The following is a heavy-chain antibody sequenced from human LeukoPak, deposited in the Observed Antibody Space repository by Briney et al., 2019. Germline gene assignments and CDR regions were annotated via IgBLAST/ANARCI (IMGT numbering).Heavy chain of an antibody. V-gene: IGHV3-23*01. CDR2: ISGSGGST. CDR3: AKDDTLLSFPPLDAFDI. CDR1: GFTFSSYA. J-gene: IGHJ3*02. D-gene: IGHD2-15*01. Sequence: GGSLRLSCAASGFTFSSYAMSWVRQAPGKGLEWVSAISGSGGSTYYADSVKGRFTISRDNSKNTLYLHMNSLRAEDTAVYYCAKDDTLLSFPPLDAFDIWGQGTMVTVSS.